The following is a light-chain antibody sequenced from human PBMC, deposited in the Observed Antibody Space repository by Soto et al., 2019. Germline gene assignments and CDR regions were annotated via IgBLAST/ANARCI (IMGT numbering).Light chain of an antibody. CDR1: RSNIGSNL. J-gene: IGLJ2*01. V-gene: IGLV1-47*02. Sequence: QSAVTQPPSVSGTPGQRVTIFCSGRRSNIGSNLVYWYQQLPGTAPKLLIFSNDQRPSGVPDRFSGSRSGTSASLAISGLRSEDEGDYYCAAWDDSLSGVLFGGGTKLTVL. CDR3: AAWDDSLSGVL. CDR2: SND.